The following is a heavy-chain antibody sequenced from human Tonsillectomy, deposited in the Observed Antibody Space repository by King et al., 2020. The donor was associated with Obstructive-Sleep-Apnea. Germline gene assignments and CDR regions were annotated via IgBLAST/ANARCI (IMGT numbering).Heavy chain of an antibody. Sequence: QLVQSGAEVQKPGASVKVSCKVSGYTLTELSMHWVRQAPGKGLEWMGGFDPVDGETIYAQKFQGRVTMTEDQSTDTAYMELSSLRSEDTAVDYCATVPMHDCDSSGYYYDIDYWGQGNMVSVSS. CDR2: FDPVDGET. J-gene: IGHJ4*02. CDR3: ATVPMHDCDSSGYYYDIDY. V-gene: IGHV1-24*01. CDR1: GYTLTELS. D-gene: IGHD3-22*01.